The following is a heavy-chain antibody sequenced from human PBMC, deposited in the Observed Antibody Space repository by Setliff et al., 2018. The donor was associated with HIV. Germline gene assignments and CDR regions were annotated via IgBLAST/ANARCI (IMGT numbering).Heavy chain of an antibody. CDR1: GVSISDGNW. Sequence: SETLSLTCAVSGVSISDGNWWSWVRQPPGKGLEWIGEIYHSGSPNYNPSRKSRDTSSVDTSKNQFSLKLSSVIAADTAVYYCAKRAGSDYFTRFDYWGQGTLVTVSS. CDR2: IYHSGSP. CDR3: AKRAGSDYFTRFDY. V-gene: IGHV4-4*02. J-gene: IGHJ4*02. D-gene: IGHD3-10*01.